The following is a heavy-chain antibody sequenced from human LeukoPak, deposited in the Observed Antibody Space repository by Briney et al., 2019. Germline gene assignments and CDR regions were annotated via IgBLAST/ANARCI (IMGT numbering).Heavy chain of an antibody. D-gene: IGHD6-13*01. CDR3: ARGNIAAAGTSRSFDY. J-gene: IGHJ4*02. V-gene: IGHV3-21*01. CDR1: GFTFSSYS. Sequence: GGSLRLSCAASGFTFSSYSMNWVRQAPGKGLGWVSSISSSSSYIYYADSVKGRFTISRDNAKNSLYLQLNSLRAEDTAVYYCARGNIAAAGTSRSFDYWGQGTLVTVSS. CDR2: ISSSSSYI.